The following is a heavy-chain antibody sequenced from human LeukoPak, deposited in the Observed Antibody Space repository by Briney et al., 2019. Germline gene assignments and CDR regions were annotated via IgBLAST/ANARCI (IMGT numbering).Heavy chain of an antibody. CDR3: ARRDCSGGSCYSGFDY. Sequence: GESLKISCKGSGYSFTSYWIGWVRQMPGKGLAWMGIIYPGDSDTRYSPSFQGQVTISADKSISTAYLQWSSLKASDTAMYYCARRDCSGGSCYSGFDYWGQGTLVTVSS. D-gene: IGHD2-15*01. CDR1: GYSFTSYW. CDR2: IYPGDSDT. V-gene: IGHV5-51*01. J-gene: IGHJ4*02.